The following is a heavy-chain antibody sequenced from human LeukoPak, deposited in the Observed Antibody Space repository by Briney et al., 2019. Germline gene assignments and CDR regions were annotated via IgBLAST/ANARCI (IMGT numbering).Heavy chain of an antibody. Sequence: GGSLRLSCAASGFSFTYGMSWVRQAPGKGLEWVSGIGGGDGRTYYADSLKGRSTISRDISKTTLYLQINGLTADDTAVYYCAKDSHSGFFDYWGQGTLVTVSS. J-gene: IGHJ4*02. D-gene: IGHD5-12*01. V-gene: IGHV3-23*01. CDR2: IGGGDGRT. CDR1: GFSFTYG. CDR3: AKDSHSGFFDY.